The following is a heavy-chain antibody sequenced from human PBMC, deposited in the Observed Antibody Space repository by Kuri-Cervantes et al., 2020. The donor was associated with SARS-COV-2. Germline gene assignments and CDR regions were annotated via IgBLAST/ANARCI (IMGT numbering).Heavy chain of an antibody. Sequence: GGSLRLSCTTSGFTFGDFAMSWFRQTPGKGLEWVSYISSSSSYTNYADSVKGRFTISRDNSKNTLYLQMNSLRAEDTAVYYCAKVDSSGTGAFDIWGQGTMVTVSS. CDR3: AKVDSSGTGAFDI. V-gene: IGHV3-11*05. CDR2: ISSSSSYT. J-gene: IGHJ3*02. D-gene: IGHD3-22*01. CDR1: GFTFGDFA.